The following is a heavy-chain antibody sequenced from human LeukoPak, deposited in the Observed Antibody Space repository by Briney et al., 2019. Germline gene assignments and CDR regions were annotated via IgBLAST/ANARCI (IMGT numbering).Heavy chain of an antibody. Sequence: GGSLRLSCAASGFTFSNYYMSWIRQAPGKGLEWVSYISRSGSTIYYANSVKGRFTISRDNAKTSLYLQMNSPRAEDTAVYYCARVAGKYQPYRYDYRGEGTLVTVSS. J-gene: IGHJ4*02. CDR3: ARVAGKYQPYRYDY. D-gene: IGHD2-2*01. CDR1: GFTFSNYY. CDR2: ISRSGSTI. V-gene: IGHV3-11*01.